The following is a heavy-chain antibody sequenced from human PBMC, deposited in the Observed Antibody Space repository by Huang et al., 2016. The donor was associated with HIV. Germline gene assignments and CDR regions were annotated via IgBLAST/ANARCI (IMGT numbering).Heavy chain of an antibody. D-gene: IGHD1-1*01. CDR3: AKDNDLYYFDY. CDR2: ITFDGKKK. J-gene: IGHJ4*02. CDR1: GCTFSGDG. Sequence: QVHLVESGGGLVQPGRSLRLSCAASGCTFSGDGMHWVRQAPGKGLELVAVITFDGKKKDYADSVRGRFTVSRDNSQNTVSLQMNTLRAEDPAVYYCAKDNDLYYFDYWGQGTLVTVSS. V-gene: IGHV3-30*18.